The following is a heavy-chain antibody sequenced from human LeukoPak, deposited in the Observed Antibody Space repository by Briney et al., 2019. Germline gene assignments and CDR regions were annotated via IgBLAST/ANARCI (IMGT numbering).Heavy chain of an antibody. V-gene: IGHV1-18*01. D-gene: IGHD5-18*01. CDR1: GYTFSSYG. CDR3: ARVRSYGYPDDYYYYYMDV. J-gene: IGHJ6*03. CDR2: ICAYNGNT. Sequence: ASVKVSCKASGYTFSSYGISWVRQAPGQGLEWMGWICAYNGNTNYAQKLQGRVTMTTDTSTSTAYMELRSLRSDDTAVYYCARVRSYGYPDDYYYYYMDVWGKGTTVTVSS.